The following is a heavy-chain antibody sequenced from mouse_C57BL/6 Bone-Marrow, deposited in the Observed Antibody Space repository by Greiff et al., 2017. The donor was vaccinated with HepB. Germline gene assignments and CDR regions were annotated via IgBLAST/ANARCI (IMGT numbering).Heavy chain of an antibody. D-gene: IGHD1-1*01. CDR1: GYTFTDYY. J-gene: IGHJ2*01. Sequence: VQLKQSGPELVKPGASVKISCKASGYTFTDYYMNWVKQSHGKSLEWIGDINPNNGGTSYNQKFKGKATLTVDKSSSTAYMELRSLTSEDSAVYYCARSRLTTVDNFDYWGQVTTLTVSS. CDR2: INPNNGGT. CDR3: ARSRLTTVDNFDY. V-gene: IGHV1-26*01.